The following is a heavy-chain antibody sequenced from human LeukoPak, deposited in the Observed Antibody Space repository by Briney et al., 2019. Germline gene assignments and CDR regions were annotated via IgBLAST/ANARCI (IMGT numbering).Heavy chain of an antibody. J-gene: IGHJ4*02. Sequence: GGSLRLSCAASGFTVSSNYMSWVRQAPGKGLEWVSVIYSGGSTYYADSVKGRFTISRDNSRNTLYLQMNSLRAEDTAVYYCAKDPRLWFGESDYWGQGTLVTVSS. D-gene: IGHD3-10*01. CDR2: IYSGGST. CDR3: AKDPRLWFGESDY. CDR1: GFTVSSNY. V-gene: IGHV3-53*01.